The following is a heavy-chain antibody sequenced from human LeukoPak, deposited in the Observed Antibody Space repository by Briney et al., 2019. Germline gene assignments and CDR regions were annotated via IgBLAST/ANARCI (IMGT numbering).Heavy chain of an antibody. CDR3: ARDTLDDGYNY. V-gene: IGHV1-69*04. J-gene: IGHJ4*02. D-gene: IGHD5-24*01. Sequence: GASVKVSCKASGGTFSSYAISWVRQAPGQGLEWMGRIIPILGIANYAQKFQGRVTITADKSTSTAYMELSSLRSEDTAVYYYARDTLDDGYNYWGQGTLVTVSS. CDR2: IIPILGIA. CDR1: GGTFSSYA.